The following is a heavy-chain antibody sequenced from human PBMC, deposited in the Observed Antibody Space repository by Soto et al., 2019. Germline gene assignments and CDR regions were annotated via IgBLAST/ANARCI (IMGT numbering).Heavy chain of an antibody. D-gene: IGHD3-22*01. CDR3: ARGRTVRNYADDSSDYFYFFDY. J-gene: IGHJ4*02. V-gene: IGHV4-59*01. Sequence: SETLSLTCTVSGDSISTFYWGWMRQSPGKELEWIGYVYYTGSTNYNPSLKSRVTISVDRSKNQFSLKLTSANAADTAVYYCARGRTVRNYADDSSDYFYFFDYWGQRTQVTVSS. CDR2: VYYTGST. CDR1: GDSISTFY.